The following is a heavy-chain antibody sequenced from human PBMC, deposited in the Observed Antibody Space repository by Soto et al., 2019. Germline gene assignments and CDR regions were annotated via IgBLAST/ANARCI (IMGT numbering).Heavy chain of an antibody. CDR3: ARDRVGALDY. D-gene: IGHD1-26*01. V-gene: IGHV4-34*01. J-gene: IGHJ4*02. CDR1: GGSFSCYY. Sequence: SETLSLTCAVYGGSFSCYYWTWIRQPPGTWLEWVGEINHSGSTNXXPSLKSRVXISVDTSKNQVXLKLTXLTSADTAVYYCARDRVGALDYWRQGTLVTVSS. CDR2: INHSGST.